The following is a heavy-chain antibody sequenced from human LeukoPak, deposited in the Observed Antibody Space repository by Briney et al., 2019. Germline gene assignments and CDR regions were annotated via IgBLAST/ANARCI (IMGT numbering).Heavy chain of an antibody. D-gene: IGHD5-12*01. Sequence: PGGSLRLSCEASGFTFNTAWMSWVRQAPGKGLECVGRIKSKADGETTEYAAPVKGRFTISGDDSKNTLYLQMNSLKSEDTAVYFCITDIPPPRGYDYPFDYWGQGTLVTVSS. CDR3: ITDIPPPRGYDYPFDY. J-gene: IGHJ4*02. V-gene: IGHV3-15*01. CDR1: GFTFNTAW. CDR2: IKSKADGETT.